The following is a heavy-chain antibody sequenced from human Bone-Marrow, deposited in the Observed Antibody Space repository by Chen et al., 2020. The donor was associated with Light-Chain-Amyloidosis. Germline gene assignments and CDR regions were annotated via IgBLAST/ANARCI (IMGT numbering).Heavy chain of an antibody. J-gene: IGHJ4*02. D-gene: IGHD7-27*01. CDR1: GFRFADYG. CDR2: IWHDERIE. V-gene: IGHV3-33*01. Sequence: QVQLVESGGGVVQPGRSLRLSCAASGFRFADYGMYWVRQAPGKGLEWVAFIWHDERIEKYADSVKGRFTVSRDNRRNMLYLQMNSLTVEDRAIYYCARETGWGLGTLDHWGQGTLVTVSS. CDR3: ARETGWGLGTLDH.